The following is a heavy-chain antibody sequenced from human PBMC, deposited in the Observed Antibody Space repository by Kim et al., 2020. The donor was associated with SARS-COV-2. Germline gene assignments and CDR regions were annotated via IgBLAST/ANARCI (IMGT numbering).Heavy chain of an antibody. V-gene: IGHV3-21*01. J-gene: IGHJ4*02. D-gene: IGHD6-19*01. Sequence: GGSLRLSCAASGFTFSSYSMNWVRQAPGKGLEWVSSISSSSSYIYYADSVKGRFTISRDNAKNSLYLQMNSLRAEDTAVYYCARDPEAYSSGWYGIDYWGQGTLVTVSS. CDR3: ARDPEAYSSGWYGIDY. CDR2: ISSSSSYI. CDR1: GFTFSSYS.